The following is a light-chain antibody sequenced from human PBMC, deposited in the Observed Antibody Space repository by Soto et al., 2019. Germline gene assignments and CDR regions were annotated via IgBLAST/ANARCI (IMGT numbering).Light chain of an antibody. CDR2: EVS. CDR3: QHYNSYSEA. V-gene: IGKV1-5*03. Sequence: DIQMTQSPSTLSASIGDRVTITCRASQGISNFLAWYQQKPGKAPKVLISEVSTLRSGVPSRFSGSGSVTEFTLTISSLQPDDFATYYCQHYNSYSEAFGQGTKVDIK. J-gene: IGKJ1*01. CDR1: QGISNF.